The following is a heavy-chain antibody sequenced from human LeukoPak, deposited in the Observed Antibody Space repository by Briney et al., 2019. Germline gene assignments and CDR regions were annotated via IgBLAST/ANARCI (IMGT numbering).Heavy chain of an antibody. CDR1: GYTFTGYH. J-gene: IGHJ4*02. Sequence: GASVTVSCKASGYTFTGYHMHWVRQAPGQGLEWMGIINPSGGSTTNAQKFQGRVIMTRDMSTSTVYMELSSLRSEDTAVYFCARYGHSPFFDYWGQGTLVIVSS. CDR2: INPSGGST. D-gene: IGHD4-17*01. V-gene: IGHV1-46*01. CDR3: ARYGHSPFFDY.